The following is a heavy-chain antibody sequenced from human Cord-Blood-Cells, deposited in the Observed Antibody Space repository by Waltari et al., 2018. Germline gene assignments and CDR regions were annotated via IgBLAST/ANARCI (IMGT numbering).Heavy chain of an antibody. V-gene: IGHV3-53*01. D-gene: IGHD3-22*01. CDR3: ASERRYYYDSSGYYY. CDR2: IYSGGST. Sequence: EVQLVESGGGLIQPGGSLRLSCAASGFTVSSNYMRWVRQAPGKGLEWVSVIYSGGSTYYADSVKGRFTISRDNSKNTLYLQMNSLRAEDTAVYYCASERRYYYDSSGYYYWGQGTLVTVSS. CDR1: GFTVSSNY. J-gene: IGHJ4*02.